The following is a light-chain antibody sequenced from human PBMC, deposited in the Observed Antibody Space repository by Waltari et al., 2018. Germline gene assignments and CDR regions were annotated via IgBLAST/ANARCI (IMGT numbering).Light chain of an antibody. V-gene: IGLV2-11*01. Sequence: QSALTQPRSVSGSPGQSVTISCTGNSSDVGGYNYVSWYQQHPGKAPKLMIYDVSKRPSGVPDRFSGSKSGNTASLTISGLQAADEADYDCCSYAGSYTWVFGGGTKLTVL. CDR1: SSDVGGYNY. J-gene: IGLJ3*02. CDR3: CSYAGSYTWV. CDR2: DVS.